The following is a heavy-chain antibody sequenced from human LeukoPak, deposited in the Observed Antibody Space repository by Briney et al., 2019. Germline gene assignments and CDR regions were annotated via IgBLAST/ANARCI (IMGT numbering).Heavy chain of an antibody. J-gene: IGHJ4*02. D-gene: IGHD6-19*01. CDR3: ARDRGRLSGWYLY. Sequence: ASVKVSCKASGYTXTGYYMHWVRQAPGQGLEWMGWINPNSGGTNYAQKFQGRVTMTRETSISTAYMELSRLRSDDTAVYYCARDRGRLSGWYLYWGQGTLVTVSS. CDR1: GYTXTGYY. V-gene: IGHV1-2*02. CDR2: INPNSGGT.